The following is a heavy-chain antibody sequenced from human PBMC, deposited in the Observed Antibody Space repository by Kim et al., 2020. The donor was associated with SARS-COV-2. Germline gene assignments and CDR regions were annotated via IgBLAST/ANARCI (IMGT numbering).Heavy chain of an antibody. J-gene: IGHJ4*02. V-gene: IGHV4-34*01. Sequence: SETLSLTCAVYGGSFSGYYWSWIRQPPGKGLEWIGEINHSGSTNYNPSLKSRVTISVDTSKNQFSLKLSSVTAADTAVYYCARVIAAAGQFDYWGQGTLV. CDR2: INHSGST. D-gene: IGHD6-13*01. CDR1: GGSFSGYY. CDR3: ARVIAAAGQFDY.